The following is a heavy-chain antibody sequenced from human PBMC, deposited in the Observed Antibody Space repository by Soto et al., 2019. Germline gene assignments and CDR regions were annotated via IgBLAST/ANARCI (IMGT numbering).Heavy chain of an antibody. V-gene: IGHV3-21*01. J-gene: IGHJ6*02. CDR2: FPDGGSDP. CDR3: ARREGYCSSTSCYPAGYGMDV. Sequence: GGSLRLSCEASDFALNSLAMTWVRQAPGKGLEWVSSFPDGGSDPSYADSVKGRFTISRDNAKNSLYLKMNSLRAEDTAVYYCARREGYCSSTSCYPAGYGMDVWGQGTTVTVSS. CDR1: DFALNSLA. D-gene: IGHD2-2*01.